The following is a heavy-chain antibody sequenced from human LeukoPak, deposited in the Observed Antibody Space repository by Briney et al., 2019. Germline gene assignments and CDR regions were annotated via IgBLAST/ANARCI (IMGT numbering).Heavy chain of an antibody. CDR3: AKIYTAMVSDDAFDI. D-gene: IGHD5-18*01. J-gene: IGHJ3*02. CDR2: ISSSSSTI. Sequence: GGSLRLSCAASGFTFSSYSMNWVRQAPGKGLEWVSYISSSSSTIYYADSVKGRFTISRDNSKSTLYLQMNSLRAEDTAVYYCAKIYTAMVSDDAFDIWGQGTMVTVSS. CDR1: GFTFSSYS. V-gene: IGHV3-48*01.